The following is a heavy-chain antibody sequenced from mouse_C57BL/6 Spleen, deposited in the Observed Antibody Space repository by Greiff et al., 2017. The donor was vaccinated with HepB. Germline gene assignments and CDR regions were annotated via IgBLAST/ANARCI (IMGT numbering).Heavy chain of an antibody. CDR1: GYTFTNYW. D-gene: IGHD1-1*01. CDR3: ARRGSSWYFDV. CDR2: IYPGGGYT. J-gene: IGHJ1*03. V-gene: IGHV1-63*01. Sequence: VKLQESGAELVRPGTSVKMSCKASGYTFTNYWIGWAKQRPGHGLEWIGDIYPGGGYTNYNEKFKGKATLTADKSSSTAYMQFSSLTSEDSAIYYCARRGSSWYFDVWGTGTTVTVSS.